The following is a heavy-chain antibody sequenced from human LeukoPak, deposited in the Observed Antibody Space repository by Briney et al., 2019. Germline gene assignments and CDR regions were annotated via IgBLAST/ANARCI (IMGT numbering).Heavy chain of an antibody. J-gene: IGHJ6*03. CDR3: AREHSGYDFPGRDYYYMDV. D-gene: IGHD5-12*01. V-gene: IGHV3-21*01. CDR2: ISSSSSYI. CDR1: GFTFSSYS. Sequence: GGSLRLSCAASGFTFSSYSMNWVRQAPGKGLEWVSSISSSSSYIYYADSVKGRFTISRDNARNSLYLQMNSLRAEDTAVYYCAREHSGYDFPGRDYYYMDVWGKGTTVTVSS.